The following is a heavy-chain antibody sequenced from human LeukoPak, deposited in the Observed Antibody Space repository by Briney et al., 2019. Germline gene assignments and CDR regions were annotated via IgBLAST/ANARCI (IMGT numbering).Heavy chain of an antibody. J-gene: IGHJ4*02. CDR3: ARTRSSTWHLLDY. Sequence: KPSETLSLTCTVSGGSISSYYWSWIRQPPGKGLEWIGYILYSGSTNYNPSLESRVTISVDTSKNQFSLKLTSVTAADTAVYYCARTRSSTWHLLDYWGQGTLVTVSS. D-gene: IGHD6-13*01. CDR2: ILYSGST. V-gene: IGHV4-59*01. CDR1: GGSISSYY.